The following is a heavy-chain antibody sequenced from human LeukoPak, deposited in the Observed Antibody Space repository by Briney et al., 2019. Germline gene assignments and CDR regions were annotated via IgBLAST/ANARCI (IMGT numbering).Heavy chain of an antibody. V-gene: IGHV3-11*01. CDR3: ARVGRSRTAAGFGAFDI. CDR1: GFIFSDYY. J-gene: IGHJ3*02. D-gene: IGHD6-25*01. Sequence: GGSLRLSCPASGFIFSDYYMYWIRQAPGKGLEWLSYISKSGDTIYYADSVKGRFTISRDNSKNSLYLQMNSLRAEDTAVYYCARVGRSRTAAGFGAFDIWGQGTTVTVCS. CDR2: ISKSGDTI.